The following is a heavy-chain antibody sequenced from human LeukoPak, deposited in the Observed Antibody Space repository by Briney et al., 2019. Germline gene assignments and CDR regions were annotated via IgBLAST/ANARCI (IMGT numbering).Heavy chain of an antibody. CDR3: AALVATTRFDY. CDR1: GFTVSSNY. D-gene: IGHD5-12*01. J-gene: IGHJ4*02. CDR2: IYSGGST. Sequence: PGGSLRLSCAASGFTVSSNYMSWVRQAPGKGLEWISVIYSGGSTYYADSVKGRFAISRDNSKNTLYLQMNSLRAEDTAVYYCAALVATTRFDYWGQGTLATVSS. V-gene: IGHV3-53*01.